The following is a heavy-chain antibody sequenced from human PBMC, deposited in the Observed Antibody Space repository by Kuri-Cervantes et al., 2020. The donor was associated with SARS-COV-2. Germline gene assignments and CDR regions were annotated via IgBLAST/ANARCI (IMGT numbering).Heavy chain of an antibody. Sequence: ASVKVSCKASGYTFTSYDINWVRQATGQGLEWMGWMNPNSGNTGYAQKFQGRVTMTRNTSISTAYMELSSLRSEDTAVYYCARGGGCSSTSCYYNWFDPWGQGTLVTVSS. D-gene: IGHD2-2*01. CDR3: ARGGGCSSTSCYYNWFDP. V-gene: IGHV1-8*01. CDR2: MNPNSGNT. CDR1: GYTFTSYD. J-gene: IGHJ5*02.